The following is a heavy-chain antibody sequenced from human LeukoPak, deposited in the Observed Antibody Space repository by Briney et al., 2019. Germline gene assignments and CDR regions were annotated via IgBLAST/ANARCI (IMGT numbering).Heavy chain of an antibody. CDR2: INPNSGGT. V-gene: IGHV1-2*02. CDR1: GYTFTGYY. D-gene: IGHD6-19*01. Sequence: GASVKVSCKASGYTFTGYYMHWVRQAPGQGLEWMGWINPNSGGTNYAQKFQGRVTMTRDTSISTAYMELSRLRSDDTAVYYCASEPGYSSGWYSDPCGQGTLVTVSS. J-gene: IGHJ5*02. CDR3: ASEPGYSSGWYSDP.